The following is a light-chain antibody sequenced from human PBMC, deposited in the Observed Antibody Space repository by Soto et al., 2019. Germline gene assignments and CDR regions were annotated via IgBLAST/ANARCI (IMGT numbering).Light chain of an antibody. V-gene: IGKV1-5*01. CDR3: QQYNDYPWT. J-gene: IGKJ1*01. CDR2: DAS. CDR1: QSIGRW. Sequence: DIQMTQSPSTLSASVGDRVTITCRASQSIGRWLAWYQQKPGRAPKVLISDASSLKSGVPSRFSGSGSGTEFTLTISSLQPDDFATYYCQQYNDYPWTFGQGTKVDIK.